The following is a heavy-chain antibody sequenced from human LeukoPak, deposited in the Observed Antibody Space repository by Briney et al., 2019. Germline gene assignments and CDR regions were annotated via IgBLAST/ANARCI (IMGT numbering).Heavy chain of an antibody. Sequence: SETLPLTCEVYGGSLSGYYWSWIRQPPGQGLEWFGEIHHSGSTTYNPSLKSRVTISVDTSKNQFSLNLRSVTAADTAVYYCARAVGEYCSSITCPGTKYYFDYWGQGTLVTVSS. CDR1: GGSLSGYY. CDR3: ARAVGEYCSSITCPGTKYYFDY. J-gene: IGHJ4*02. CDR2: IHHSGST. V-gene: IGHV4-34*01. D-gene: IGHD2-2*01.